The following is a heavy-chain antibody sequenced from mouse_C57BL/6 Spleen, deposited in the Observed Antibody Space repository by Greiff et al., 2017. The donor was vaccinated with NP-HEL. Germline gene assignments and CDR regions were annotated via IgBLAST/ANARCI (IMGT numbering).Heavy chain of an antibody. D-gene: IGHD1-1*01. V-gene: IGHV1-72*01. CDR1: GYTFTSYW. Sequence: QVQLQQPGAELVKPGASVKLSCKASGYTFTSYWMHWVKQRPGRGLEWMGRIDPNSGGTKYNEKFKSKATLTVDKPSSTAYMQLSSLTSEDSAVYYCARLGDYGSKSYWGQGTTLTVSS. J-gene: IGHJ2*01. CDR3: ARLGDYGSKSY. CDR2: IDPNSGGT.